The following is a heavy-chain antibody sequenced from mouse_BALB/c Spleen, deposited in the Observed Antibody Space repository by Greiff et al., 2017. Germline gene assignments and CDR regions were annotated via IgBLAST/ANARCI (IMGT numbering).Heavy chain of an antibody. CDR3: TGVYYDYAMDY. J-gene: IGHJ4*01. V-gene: IGHV1-5*01. CDR1: GYTFTSYW. D-gene: IGHD2-1*01. CDR2: IYPGNSDT. Sequence: EVQLQQSGTVLARPGASVKMSCKASGYTFTSYWMHWVKQRPGQGLEWIGAIYPGNSDTSYNQKFKGKAKLTAVTSTSTAYMELSSLTNEDSAVYYCTGVYYDYAMDYWGQGTSVTVSS.